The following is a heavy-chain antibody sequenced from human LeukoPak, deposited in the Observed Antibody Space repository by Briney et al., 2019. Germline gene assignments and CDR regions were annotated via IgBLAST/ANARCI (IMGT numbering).Heavy chain of an antibody. D-gene: IGHD3-10*01. CDR2: ISAYNGNT. CDR1: GYTFTSYG. V-gene: IGHV1-18*01. J-gene: IGHJ4*02. CDR3: ARSSHRDGDTFDY. Sequence: ASVKVSCKASGYTFTSYGISWVRQAPGQGLEWMGRISAYNGNTNYAQKLQGRVTMTTDPSTTTAYMELRSLRSDDTAVYYCARSSHRDGDTFDYWGQGTLVTVSS.